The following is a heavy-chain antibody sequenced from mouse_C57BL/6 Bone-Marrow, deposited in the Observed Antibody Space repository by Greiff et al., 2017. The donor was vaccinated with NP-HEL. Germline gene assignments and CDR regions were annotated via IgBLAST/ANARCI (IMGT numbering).Heavy chain of an antibody. J-gene: IGHJ3*01. V-gene: IGHV4-1*01. D-gene: IGHD2-2*01. CDR2: INPDSSTI. CDR1: GIDFSRYW. CDR3: ASISTMVTRAWFAY. Sequence: AASGIDFSRYWMSWVRRAPGKGLGWIGEINPDSSTINYAPSLKDKFIISRDNAKNTLYLQMSKVRSEDTALYYCASISTMVTRAWFAYWGQGTLVTVSA.